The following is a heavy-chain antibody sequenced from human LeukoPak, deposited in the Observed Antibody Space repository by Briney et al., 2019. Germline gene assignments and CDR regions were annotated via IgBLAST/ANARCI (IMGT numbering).Heavy chain of an antibody. J-gene: IGHJ5*02. D-gene: IGHD7-27*01. V-gene: IGHV4-59*11. Sequence: SETLSLTCTVSGGSISSHYWSWIRQPPGKGLEWIGYIYYSGSTNYNPSLKSRVTISVDTSKNQFSLKLSSVTAADTAVYYAARWGYNWFDPWGQGTLVTVSS. CDR3: ARWGYNWFDP. CDR1: GGSISSHY. CDR2: IYYSGST.